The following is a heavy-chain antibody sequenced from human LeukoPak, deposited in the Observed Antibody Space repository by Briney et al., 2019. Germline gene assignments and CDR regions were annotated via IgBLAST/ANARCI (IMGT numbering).Heavy chain of an antibody. CDR1: GGSISSGYY. D-gene: IGHD3-22*01. Sequence: PSETLSLTCTVSGGSISSGYYWGWIRQPPGKGLEWIGSIYYSGSTYYNPSLKSRVTISVDTSKNQFSLKLSSVTAADTAVYYCARGGIVVVNPFDHWGQGTLVTVSS. CDR2: IYYSGST. J-gene: IGHJ4*02. CDR3: ARGGIVVVNPFDH. V-gene: IGHV4-38-2*02.